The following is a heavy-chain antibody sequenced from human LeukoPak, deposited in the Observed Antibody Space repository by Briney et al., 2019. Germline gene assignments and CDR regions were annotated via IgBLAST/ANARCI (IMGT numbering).Heavy chain of an antibody. V-gene: IGHV4-38-2*01. CDR1: YYSISSGYY. CDR2: INHSGST. Sequence: SETLSLTCAVSYYSISSGYYWGWIRQPPGKGLERIGSINHSGSTYYNPSLKSRATISVDTSKNQFSLKVRSVTAADTAVYYCARNLGYSSLDSWGQGTLVTVSS. J-gene: IGHJ4*02. CDR3: ARNLGYSSLDS. D-gene: IGHD6-13*01.